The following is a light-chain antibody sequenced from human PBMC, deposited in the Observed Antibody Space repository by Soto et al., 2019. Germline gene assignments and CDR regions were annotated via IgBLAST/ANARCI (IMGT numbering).Light chain of an antibody. Sequence: IRMTQSPSSFSASTGDRVTITCRASQGISSYLAWYQQKPGKAPKLLIYAASTLQSGVPSRFSGSGSGTDFTLTISCLQSEDFATYYCQQYYSDPITFGQGTRLEIK. CDR1: QGISSY. J-gene: IGKJ5*01. V-gene: IGKV1-8*01. CDR3: QQYYSDPIT. CDR2: AAS.